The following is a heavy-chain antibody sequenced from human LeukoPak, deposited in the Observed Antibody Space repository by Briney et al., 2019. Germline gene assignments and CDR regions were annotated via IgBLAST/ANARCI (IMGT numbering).Heavy chain of an antibody. D-gene: IGHD5-12*01. V-gene: IGHV4-59*01. CDR1: GGSISSYY. Sequence: SETLSLTCTVSGGSISSYYWSWIRQPPGKGLEWIGHIYYSGSTNYNPSLKSRVTISVDTSKNQFSLKLSSVTAADTAVYYCARGGGYDSGYFDYWGQGTLVTVSS. CDR2: IYYSGST. J-gene: IGHJ4*02. CDR3: ARGGGYDSGYFDY.